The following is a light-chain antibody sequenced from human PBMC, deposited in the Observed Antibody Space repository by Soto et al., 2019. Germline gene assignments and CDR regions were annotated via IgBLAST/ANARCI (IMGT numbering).Light chain of an antibody. Sequence: DIQMTQSPSSLSASVGDRVTISCRASQSITTYLNWYQQKPGKAPKLLIYVASNLQSGVPSRFSGNGSGTDFFLTISSLQPADFATYFCQQTYSTPPLTFGGGTKVEIK. V-gene: IGKV1-39*01. J-gene: IGKJ4*01. CDR1: QSITTY. CDR3: QQTYSTPPLT. CDR2: VAS.